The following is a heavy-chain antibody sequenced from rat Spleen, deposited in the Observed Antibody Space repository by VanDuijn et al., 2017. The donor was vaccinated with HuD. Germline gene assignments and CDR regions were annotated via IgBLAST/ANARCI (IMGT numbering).Heavy chain of an antibody. Sequence: EVQLVESDGGLVQPGRSMKLSCAASGFTFSDYNMAWVRQAPKKGLEWVATIIYDDSRTYYRDSVKGRFTISRDNAKSTLSLQMDSLRSEDTATYYCARRHYGYTDYFDYWGQGVMVTVSS. D-gene: IGHD1-9*01. CDR2: IIYDDSRT. J-gene: IGHJ2*01. CDR3: ARRHYGYTDYFDY. V-gene: IGHV5S10*01. CDR1: GFTFSDYN.